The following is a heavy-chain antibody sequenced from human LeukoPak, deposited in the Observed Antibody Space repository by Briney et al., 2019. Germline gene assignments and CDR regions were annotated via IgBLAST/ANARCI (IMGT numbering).Heavy chain of an antibody. Sequence: ASVKVSCKASGYTFTSYAMNWVRQAPGQGLEWMGWINTNTGNPTYAQGFTGRFVFSLDTSVSTAYLQISSLKAEDTAVYYCARDSDTSGYSSSWYQTFYYGMDVWGQGTTVTVSS. V-gene: IGHV7-4-1*02. CDR2: INTNTGNP. D-gene: IGHD6-13*01. CDR3: ARDSDTSGYSSSWYQTFYYGMDV. CDR1: GYTFTSYA. J-gene: IGHJ6*02.